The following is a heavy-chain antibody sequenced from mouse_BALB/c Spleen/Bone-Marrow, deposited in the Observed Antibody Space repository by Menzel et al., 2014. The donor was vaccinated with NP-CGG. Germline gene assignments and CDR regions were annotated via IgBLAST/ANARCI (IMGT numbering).Heavy chain of an antibody. J-gene: IGHJ2*01. CDR1: GYTFTEYT. CDR3: ARGWLLRHYFDY. V-gene: IGHV1-22*01. D-gene: IGHD2-3*01. Sequence: VQLQQSGPDLVKPGASVKISCKTSGYTFTEYTMHWVKQSHVKSLEWIGSINPNNGGTSYSQKFKGKATWTVDKSSSTAYMELRSLTSEDSAVYYCARGWLLRHYFDYWGQGTTLTVSS. CDR2: INPNNGGT.